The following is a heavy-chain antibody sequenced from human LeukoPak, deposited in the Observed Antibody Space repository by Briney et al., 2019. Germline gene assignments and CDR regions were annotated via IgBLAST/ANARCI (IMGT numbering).Heavy chain of an antibody. V-gene: IGHV3-30*12. CDR2: IPYDGSNE. CDR3: ARGFRPDYFDY. J-gene: IGHJ4*02. Sequence: GSLRLSCAASGFTFSSYGMHWVRQAPGKGLEWVAFIPYDGSNENYTDSVKGRFTISRDNFKNTLYLQMNSLRAEDTAVYYCARGFRPDYFDYWGQGTLVTVSS. D-gene: IGHD3-10*01. CDR1: GFTFSSYG.